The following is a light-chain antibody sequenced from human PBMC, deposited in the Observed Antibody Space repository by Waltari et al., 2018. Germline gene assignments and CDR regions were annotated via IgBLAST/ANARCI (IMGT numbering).Light chain of an antibody. Sequence: DIVMTQSPDSLAVSLGERATINCKSSQNILYTSNNKNYLAWYQRKPGQPPKLLFYWASTRESGVPDRFSGSGSGTDFTLTIGSLQAEDVAIYYCQQYYNTPYTFGQGTKLEI. CDR3: QQYYNTPYT. CDR2: WAS. V-gene: IGKV4-1*01. CDR1: QNILYTSNNKNY. J-gene: IGKJ2*01.